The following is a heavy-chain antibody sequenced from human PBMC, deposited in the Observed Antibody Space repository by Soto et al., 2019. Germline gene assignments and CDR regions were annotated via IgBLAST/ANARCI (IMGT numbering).Heavy chain of an antibody. D-gene: IGHD3-16*01. CDR1: GYTFSDYG. J-gene: IGHJ4*02. Sequence: QVQLVQSAAEVKKPGASVKLSCKASGYTFSDYGITWVRQAPGQGLEWMGWIRRNTNYAQKFQGRVTMTTDTSTTIAYMELRSLRSDDTAVYYCARGGGHVWGRSEFWGQGTLVTVSS. V-gene: IGHV1-18*01. CDR3: ARGGGHVWGRSEF. CDR2: IRRNT.